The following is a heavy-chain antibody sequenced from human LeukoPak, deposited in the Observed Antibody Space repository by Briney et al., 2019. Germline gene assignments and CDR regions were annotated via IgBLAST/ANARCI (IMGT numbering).Heavy chain of an antibody. CDR1: GGSFSGYY. CDR3: ARQSHDYGDYLDY. Sequence: PSETLSLTCAVYGGSFSGYYWSWIRQPPGKGLEWIGEINHSGSTNYNPSLKSRVTISVDTSKNQFSLKLTSVTAADTAVYYCARQSHDYGDYLDYWGQGTLVTVSS. J-gene: IGHJ4*02. V-gene: IGHV4-34*01. CDR2: INHSGST. D-gene: IGHD4-17*01.